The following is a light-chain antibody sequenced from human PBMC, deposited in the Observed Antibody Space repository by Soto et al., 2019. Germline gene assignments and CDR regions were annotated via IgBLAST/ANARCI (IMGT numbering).Light chain of an antibody. Sequence: EIVLTQSPGTLSLSPGERATLSCRASQTVTGSYLAWYQQKPGQAPRLLIYGAFNRATGIPDRFSGSGSGTDFTLTCSRLELEVFAVNYREQYGPSLKYTCGQGTMLEIK. J-gene: IGKJ2*01. V-gene: IGKV3-20*01. CDR2: GAF. CDR1: QTVTGSY. CDR3: EQYGPSLKYT.